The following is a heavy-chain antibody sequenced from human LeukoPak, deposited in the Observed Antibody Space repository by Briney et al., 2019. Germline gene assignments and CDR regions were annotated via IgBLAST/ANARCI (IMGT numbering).Heavy chain of an antibody. J-gene: IGHJ6*03. D-gene: IGHD4-11*01. CDR2: IYHSGST. CDR1: GYSISSGYY. V-gene: IGHV4-38-2*02. CDR3: ASHDYSNYGYYYYYMDV. Sequence: SETLSLTCTVSGYSISSGYYWGWIRQPPGKGLEWIGSIYHSGSTYYNPSLKSRVTISVDTSKNQFSLKLSSVTAADTAVYYCASHDYSNYGYYYYYMDVWGKGTTVTVSS.